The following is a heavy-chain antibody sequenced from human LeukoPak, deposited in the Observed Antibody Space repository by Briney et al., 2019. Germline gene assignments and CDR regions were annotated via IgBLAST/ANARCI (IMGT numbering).Heavy chain of an antibody. D-gene: IGHD4-23*01. CDR1: GGSISSSSYY. CDR3: ARAVVTFDY. V-gene: IGHV4-39*07. J-gene: IGHJ4*02. CDR2: IHYSGST. Sequence: SETLSLTCTVSGGSISSSSYYWGWIRQPPGKGLEWIGSIHYSGSTYYNPSLKSRVTISVDTSKNQFSLKLSSVTAADTAVYYCARAVVTFDYWGQGTLVTVSS.